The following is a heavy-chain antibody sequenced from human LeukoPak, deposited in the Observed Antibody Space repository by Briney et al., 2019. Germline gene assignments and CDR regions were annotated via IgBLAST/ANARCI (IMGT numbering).Heavy chain of an antibody. CDR2: ISYDGNNK. CDR3: AKDIDYGGAN. Sequence: GRSLRLSCAASGFPFCNYGMHWVPQAPGKGLEWVALISYDGNNKYYSDSMKGRFTISRDNSKNTLYLQMNSLRAEDTAVYYCAKDIDYGGANWGQGTLVIVSS. V-gene: IGHV3-30*18. D-gene: IGHD4-23*01. J-gene: IGHJ4*02. CDR1: GFPFCNYG.